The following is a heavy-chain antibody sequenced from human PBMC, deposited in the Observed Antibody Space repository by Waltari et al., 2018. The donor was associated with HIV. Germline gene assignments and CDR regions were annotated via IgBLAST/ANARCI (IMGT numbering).Heavy chain of an antibody. Sequence: QVQLVQSGAEVKKPGASVKVSCKASGYTFTAYYINWVRQAPGQGLKWMGWMNPNSGGTNSPQKFKGRVTMTRDTSIKTAYFQLSGLTSDDTALYWCSRGGTILTGYYPSGVSWGQGTPVTVSS. J-gene: IGHJ5*02. V-gene: IGHV1-2*02. D-gene: IGHD3-9*01. CDR1: GYTFTAYY. CDR3: SRGGTILTGYYPSGVS. CDR2: MNPNSGGT.